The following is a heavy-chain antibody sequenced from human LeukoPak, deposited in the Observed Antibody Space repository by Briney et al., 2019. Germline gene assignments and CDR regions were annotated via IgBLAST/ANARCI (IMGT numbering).Heavy chain of an antibody. Sequence: SQTLLLTCAISGDSVSSNSAAWSWIRQSPWRGLEWLGRTYYRSKWYNDYAVSVKSRITINPDTSKNQFSLQLNSVTPEDTAVYYCAREDNLVNYFDYWGQGTLVTVSS. J-gene: IGHJ4*02. CDR1: GDSVSSNSAA. V-gene: IGHV6-1*01. CDR3: AREDNLVNYFDY. CDR2: TYYRSKWYN.